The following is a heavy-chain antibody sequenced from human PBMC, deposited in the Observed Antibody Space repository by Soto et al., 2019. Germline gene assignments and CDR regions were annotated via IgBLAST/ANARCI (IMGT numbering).Heavy chain of an antibody. Sequence: ASVKVSCKASGGTFSSYTISWVRQAPGKGLEWMGGFDPEDGETIYAQKFQGRVTMTEDTSTDTAYMELSSLRSEDTAVYYCAADSPNWNDNYWGQGTLVTVSS. CDR1: GGTFSSYT. J-gene: IGHJ4*02. V-gene: IGHV1-24*01. D-gene: IGHD1-20*01. CDR2: FDPEDGET. CDR3: AADSPNWNDNY.